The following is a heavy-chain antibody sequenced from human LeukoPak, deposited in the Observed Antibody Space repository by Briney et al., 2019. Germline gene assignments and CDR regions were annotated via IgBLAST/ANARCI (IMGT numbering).Heavy chain of an antibody. Sequence: SETLSLTCTVSGGSISSSSYYWGWIRQPPGKGLEWIGSIYYSGSTYYNPSLKSRVTISVDTSKNQFSLKLSSVTAADTAVYYCARGLRQLAPFDYWGQGTLVTVSS. CDR1: GGSISSSSYY. D-gene: IGHD6-13*01. V-gene: IGHV4-39*07. J-gene: IGHJ4*02. CDR2: IYYSGST. CDR3: ARGLRQLAPFDY.